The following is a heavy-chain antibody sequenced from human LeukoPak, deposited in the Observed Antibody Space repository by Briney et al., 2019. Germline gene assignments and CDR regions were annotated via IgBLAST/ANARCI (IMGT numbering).Heavy chain of an antibody. CDR2: TKQDGSEK. Sequence: HSGGSLRLSCAASGLTFSSYWMSWVRQAPGKGLEWVANTKQDGSEKYYVDSVKGRFTISRDNAKNSLYLQMNSLRAEDTAVYYCARDDPYDSDAFDIWGQGTMVTVSS. J-gene: IGHJ3*02. CDR3: ARDDPYDSDAFDI. CDR1: GLTFSSYW. D-gene: IGHD2-15*01. V-gene: IGHV3-7*01.